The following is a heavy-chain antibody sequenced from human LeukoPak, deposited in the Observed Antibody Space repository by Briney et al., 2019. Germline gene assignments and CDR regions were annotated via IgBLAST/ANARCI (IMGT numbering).Heavy chain of an antibody. D-gene: IGHD6-19*01. V-gene: IGHV4-38-2*02. Sequence: SETLSLTCTVSGYSISSGYYWGWIRQPPGKGLEWIGSIYHSGSTYYNPSLKSRVTISVDTSKNQFSLKLSSVTAADTAVYYCARISSGWYSSWFDPWGQGTLVTVSS. CDR2: IYHSGST. CDR3: ARISSGWYSSWFDP. J-gene: IGHJ5*02. CDR1: GYSISSGYY.